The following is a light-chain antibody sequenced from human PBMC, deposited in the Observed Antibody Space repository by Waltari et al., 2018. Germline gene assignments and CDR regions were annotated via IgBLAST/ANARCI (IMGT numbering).Light chain of an antibody. CDR1: SSDVGGYNY. CDR2: EVS. Sequence: QSALTQPASVSGSPGQSITISCTGTSSDVGGYNYVSWYQQHPGKAPKLLIYEVSNRPSWVSNRFSGSKSGNTVSLTISGLQAEDEADYYCSSYTSSSTFHWVFGGGTKLTVL. CDR3: SSYTSSSTFHWV. J-gene: IGLJ3*02. V-gene: IGLV2-14*01.